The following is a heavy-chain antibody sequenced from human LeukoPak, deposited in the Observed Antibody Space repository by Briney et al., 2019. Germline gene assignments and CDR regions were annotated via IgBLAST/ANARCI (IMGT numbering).Heavy chain of an antibody. CDR1: GGTFSSYT. Sequence: ASVKVSCKASGGTFSSYTISWVRQAPGQGLEWMGGIIPIFGTANNAQKFQGRVTFTSDDSTSTAYMELSSLRSEDTAVYYCARLKRGIGAAGTSLRGWFDPWGQGTLVTVSS. V-gene: IGHV1-69*13. D-gene: IGHD6-13*01. CDR2: IIPIFGTA. CDR3: ARLKRGIGAAGTSLRGWFDP. J-gene: IGHJ5*02.